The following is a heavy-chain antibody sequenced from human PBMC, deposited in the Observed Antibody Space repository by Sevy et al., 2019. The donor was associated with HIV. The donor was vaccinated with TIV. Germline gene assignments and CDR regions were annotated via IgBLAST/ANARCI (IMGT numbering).Heavy chain of an antibody. J-gene: IGHJ4*02. V-gene: IGHV3-33*01. Sequence: GGSLRLSCATSGFTFNSYGMHWVRQAPGKGLEWVALIWFDGSNKYYADSVKGRFTISRDIVKNTLHLQMNSLRAEDTAVYYCARGLEFYDYGDYWPAFTPDYWGQGTLVTVSS. CDR3: ARGLEFYDYGDYWPAFTPDY. D-gene: IGHD4-17*01. CDR2: IWFDGSNK. CDR1: GFTFNSYG.